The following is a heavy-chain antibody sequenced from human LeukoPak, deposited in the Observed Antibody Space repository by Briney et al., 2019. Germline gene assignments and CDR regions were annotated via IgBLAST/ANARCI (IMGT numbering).Heavy chain of an antibody. CDR3: ARGRGYSGYEPFDY. V-gene: IGHV3-21*01. D-gene: IGHD5-12*01. CDR1: GFTFSSYS. Sequence: GGSLRLSCAASGFTFSSYSMNWVRQAPGKGLEWVSSISSSSSYIYYADSVKGRFTISRDNAKNSLYLQMNSPRAEDTAVYYCARGRGYSGYEPFDYWGQGTLVTVSS. J-gene: IGHJ4*02. CDR2: ISSSSSYI.